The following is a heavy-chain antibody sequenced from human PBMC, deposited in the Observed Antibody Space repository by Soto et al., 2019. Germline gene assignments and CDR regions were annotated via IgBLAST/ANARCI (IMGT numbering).Heavy chain of an antibody. J-gene: IGHJ6*02. CDR2: ISPYTGNT. CDR3: VMVDNYVTPTPQDV. D-gene: IGHD3-16*01. Sequence: SVXVSCKASGYIFVNYGIAWVRQAPGQGLEWMGWISPYTGNTHSATKVQGRLTMTTDTSPSTAYMDLGSLTSDDTAVYYCVMVDNYVTPTPQDVWGQGTTVTVSS. V-gene: IGHV1-18*01. CDR1: GYIFVNYG.